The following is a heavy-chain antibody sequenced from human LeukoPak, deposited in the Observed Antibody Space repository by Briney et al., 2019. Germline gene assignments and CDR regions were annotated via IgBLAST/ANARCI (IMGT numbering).Heavy chain of an antibody. CDR3: ARARRGAGDFDY. J-gene: IGHJ4*02. CDR1: GGSISSGDYY. CDR2: IYYSGGT. Sequence: SETLSLTCTVSGGSISSGDYYWSWIRQPPGKGLEWIGYIYYSGGTYYNPSLKSRVTISVDTSKNQFSLKLSSVTAADTAVYYCARARRGAGDFDYWGQGTLVTVSS. V-gene: IGHV4-30-4*01. D-gene: IGHD6-19*01.